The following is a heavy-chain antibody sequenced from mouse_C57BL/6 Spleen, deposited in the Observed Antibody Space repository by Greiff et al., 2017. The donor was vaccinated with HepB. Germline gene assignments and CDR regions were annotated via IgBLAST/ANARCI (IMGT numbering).Heavy chain of an antibody. J-gene: IGHJ4*01. D-gene: IGHD2-2*01. CDR3: TRGGSYYGYDYYAMDY. CDR1: GFTFSSYA. V-gene: IGHV5-9-1*02. CDR2: ISSGGDYI. Sequence: EVQVVESGEGLVKPGGSLKLSCAASGFTFSSYAMSWVRQTPEKRLEWVAYISSGGDYIYYADTVKGRFTISRDNARNTLYLQMSSLKSEDTAMYYCTRGGSYYGYDYYAMDYWGQGTSVTVSS.